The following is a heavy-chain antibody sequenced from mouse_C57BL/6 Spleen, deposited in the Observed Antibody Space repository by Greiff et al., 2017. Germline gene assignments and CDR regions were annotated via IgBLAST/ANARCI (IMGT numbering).Heavy chain of an antibody. CDR3: ARSYGSRDAMDY. Sequence: QVQLQQPGAELVKPGASVKLSCKASGYTFTSYWMHWVKQRPGQGLEWIGMIHPNSGSTNYNEKFKSKATLTVDKSSSTAYMQLSSLTSEDSAVYYCARSYGSRDAMDYWGQGTSVTVSS. CDR1: GYTFTSYW. V-gene: IGHV1-64*01. J-gene: IGHJ4*01. CDR2: IHPNSGST. D-gene: IGHD1-1*01.